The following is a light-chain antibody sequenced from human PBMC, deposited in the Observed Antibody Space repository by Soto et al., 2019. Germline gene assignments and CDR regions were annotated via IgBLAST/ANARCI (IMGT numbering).Light chain of an antibody. J-gene: IGLJ1*01. CDR2: EVS. Sequence: QSALTQPASVSGSPGQSVTISCTGTSRDVGKYDLVSWYQHFPGKAPKFMIFEVSKRPSGISDRFSGSKSGNTASLTISGLQAEDEADYYCSSYSLITPYVFGTGTKLTVL. CDR3: SSYSLITPYV. V-gene: IGLV2-23*02. CDR1: SRDVGKYDL.